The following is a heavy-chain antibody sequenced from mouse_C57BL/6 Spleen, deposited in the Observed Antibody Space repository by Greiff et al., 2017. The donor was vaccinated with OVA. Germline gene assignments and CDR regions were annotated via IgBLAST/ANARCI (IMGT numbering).Heavy chain of an antibody. V-gene: IGHV1-66*01. D-gene: IGHD2-4*01. CDR3: ARGYYDFSFDY. CDR2: IYPGSGNT. J-gene: IGHJ2*01. Sequence: QVQLQQSGPELVKPGASVKISCKASGYSFTSYYIHWVKQRPGQGLEWIGWIYPGSGNTKYNEKFKGKATLTADTSSSTAYMQLSSLTSEDSAVYYCARGYYDFSFDYGGQGTTLTVSS. CDR1: GYSFTSYY.